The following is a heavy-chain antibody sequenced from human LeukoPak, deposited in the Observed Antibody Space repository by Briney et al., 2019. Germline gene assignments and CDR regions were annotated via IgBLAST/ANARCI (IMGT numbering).Heavy chain of an antibody. CDR2: IYHSGSS. CDR3: ARALLWFGELSYFDY. CDR1: GFSISGGGYY. D-gene: IGHD3-10*01. J-gene: IGHJ4*02. V-gene: IGHV4-30-2*01. Sequence: ASQTLSLTCTVTGFSISGGGYYWSWIRQPPGKGLEWIGYIYHSGSSSYSPSLQSRVTISVDRSKNQFSLNLTSVTVADTAVYCCARALLWFGELSYFDYWGQGTLVTVSS.